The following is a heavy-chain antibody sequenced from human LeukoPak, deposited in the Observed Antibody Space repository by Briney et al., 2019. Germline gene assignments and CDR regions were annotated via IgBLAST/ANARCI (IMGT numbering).Heavy chain of an antibody. Sequence: GGSLRLSCAAAGFTFSSYEMNWVRQAPGKGLEWVSYISSSGSTIYYADSVKGRFTISRGNAKNSLYLQMNSLRAEDTAVYYCARDRTDSSGWYVSSQYYFDYWGQGTLVTVSS. CDR1: GFTFSSYE. D-gene: IGHD6-19*01. J-gene: IGHJ4*02. CDR3: ARDRTDSSGWYVSSQYYFDY. V-gene: IGHV3-48*03. CDR2: ISSSGSTI.